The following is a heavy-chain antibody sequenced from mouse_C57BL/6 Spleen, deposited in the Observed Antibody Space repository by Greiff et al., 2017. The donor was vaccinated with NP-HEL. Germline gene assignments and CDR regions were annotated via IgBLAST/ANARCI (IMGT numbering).Heavy chain of an antibody. CDR1: GYTFTSYW. Sequence: QVQLQQPGAELVKPGASVKLSCKASGYTFTSYWMHWVKQRPGQGLEWIGMIHPNSGSTNYNEKFKSKATLTVDKSSSTAYMQLSSLTSEDSAVYYCARSQLTGTGGYFDVWGTGTTVTVSS. CDR3: ARSQLTGTGGYFDV. J-gene: IGHJ1*03. D-gene: IGHD4-1*01. V-gene: IGHV1-64*01. CDR2: IHPNSGST.